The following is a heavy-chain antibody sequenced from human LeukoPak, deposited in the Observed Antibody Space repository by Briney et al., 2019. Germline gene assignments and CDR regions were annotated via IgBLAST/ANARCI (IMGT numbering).Heavy chain of an antibody. J-gene: IGHJ5*02. CDR2: ISGSGGST. Sequence: GGSLRLSCAASGLIFSDYGMSWVRQAPGKGLEWVSGISGSGGSTYYADSVKGRFTISRDKSKKKLYLQMNSLRAEDTAVYYCARSESESYGSGRWFDPWGQGTLVTVSS. CDR3: ARSESESYGSGRWFDP. CDR1: GLIFSDYG. V-gene: IGHV3-23*01. D-gene: IGHD3-10*01.